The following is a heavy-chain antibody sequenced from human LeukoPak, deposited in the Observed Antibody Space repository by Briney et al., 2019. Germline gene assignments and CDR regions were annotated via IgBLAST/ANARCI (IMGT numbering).Heavy chain of an antibody. CDR1: GGSISSYY. CDR2: IYYSGST. J-gene: IGHJ4*02. V-gene: IGHV4-59*08. D-gene: IGHD2-15*01. Sequence: SETLSLTCTVSGGSISSYYWSWIRQPPGKGLEWIGYIYYSGSTNYNPSLKSRVTISVDTSKNQFSLKLSSVTAADTAVYYCARHVRIGDYFDYWGQGTLVTVSS. CDR3: ARHVRIGDYFDY.